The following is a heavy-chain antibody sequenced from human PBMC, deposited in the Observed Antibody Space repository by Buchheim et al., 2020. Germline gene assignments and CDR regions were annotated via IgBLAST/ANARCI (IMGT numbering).Heavy chain of an antibody. CDR3: ARAYCTSATCGGFDN. CDR1: GFSFRTYA. J-gene: IGHJ4*02. D-gene: IGHD2/OR15-2a*01. CDR2: ISGSGDNT. Sequence: EVQLLESGGGLVQPGGSLRLSCAASGFSFRTYAMGWVRQAPGKGLEWLSVISGSGDNTYYADSVKGRFTISRDNSRYTLFLQMSSLRAEDTAAHYCARAYCTSATCGGFDNWGQGTL. V-gene: IGHV3-23*01.